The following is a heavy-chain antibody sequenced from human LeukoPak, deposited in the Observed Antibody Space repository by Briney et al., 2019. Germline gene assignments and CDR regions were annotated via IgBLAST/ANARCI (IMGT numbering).Heavy chain of an antibody. Sequence: GGSLRLSCAASGFTFTSYWMHWVRQAPGKGLVWVSRINTDGSTTSYADPVKGRFTISRDNAKNTLYLQMNSLRAEDTAVYYCARPGGSYPWFDPWGQGTLVTVSS. CDR2: INTDGSTT. CDR3: ARPGGSYPWFDP. J-gene: IGHJ5*02. D-gene: IGHD1-26*01. V-gene: IGHV3-74*01. CDR1: GFTFTSYW.